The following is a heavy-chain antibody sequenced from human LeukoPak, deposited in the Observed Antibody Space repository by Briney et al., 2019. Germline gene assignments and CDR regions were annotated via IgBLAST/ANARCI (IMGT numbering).Heavy chain of an antibody. CDR2: IKQDGSEK. Sequence: QAGGSLRLSCAASGFTLSNHWMTWVRQAPGKGLECVAIIKQDGSEKYYVDSVKGRFTISRDNAKNSLYLQMNSLRAEDTAVYYCVRLIVGASDYWGQGTLVTVSS. V-gene: IGHV3-7*01. D-gene: IGHD1-26*01. J-gene: IGHJ4*02. CDR1: GFTLSNHW. CDR3: VRLIVGASDY.